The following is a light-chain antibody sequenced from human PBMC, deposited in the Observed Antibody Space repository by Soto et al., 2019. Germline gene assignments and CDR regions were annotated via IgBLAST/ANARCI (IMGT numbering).Light chain of an antibody. CDR1: QSVRSSY. J-gene: IGKJ1*01. CDR2: GAS. CDR3: HQYRSSPRT. Sequence: EIVLTQSPGTLSLFPGERATLSCRASQSVRSSYLAWYQQKPGQAPRLLIYGASNRATGIPDRFSGSGSGTDFTLTISRLEPEDFAVYYCHQYRSSPRTFGQGTKVEIK. V-gene: IGKV3-20*01.